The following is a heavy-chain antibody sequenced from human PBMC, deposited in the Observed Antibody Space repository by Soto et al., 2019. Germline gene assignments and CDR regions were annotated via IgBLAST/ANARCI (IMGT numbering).Heavy chain of an antibody. J-gene: IGHJ4*02. V-gene: IGHV4-59*01. CDR3: ARAKTYYDNLTGNLYYFDY. D-gene: IGHD3-9*01. CDR2: IYYSGST. Sequence: SETLSLTCTVSGGSISSYYWSWIRQPPGKGLEWIGYIYYSGSTNYNPSLKSRVTISVDTSKNQFSLKLSSVTAADTAVYYCARAKTYYDNLTGNLYYFDYWGQGILVTVSS. CDR1: GGSISSYY.